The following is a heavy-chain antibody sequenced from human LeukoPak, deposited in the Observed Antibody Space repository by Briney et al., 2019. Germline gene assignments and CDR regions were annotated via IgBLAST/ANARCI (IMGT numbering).Heavy chain of an antibody. CDR3: ARRGNRQPFDY. J-gene: IGHJ4*02. CDR1: GFTFSSYW. D-gene: IGHD3-16*01. Sequence: PWGTLTLTCAASGFTFSSYWMSWIRQAPGKGLEWVANIKQGGSAKYYVDSVNGLFTILRDNAKNSLYLQMNSLRAEDTAVYCCARRGNRQPFDYWGQGTLVTVSS. V-gene: IGHV3-7*01. CDR2: IKQGGSAK.